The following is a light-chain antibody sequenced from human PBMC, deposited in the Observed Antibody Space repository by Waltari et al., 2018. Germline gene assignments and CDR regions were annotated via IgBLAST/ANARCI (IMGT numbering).Light chain of an antibody. CDR2: KAS. J-gene: IGKJ4*01. CDR3: QQYNSHSPLTPLT. V-gene: IGKV1-5*03. CDR1: QSISSW. Sequence: DIQMTQSPSTLSASVGDRVIITCRASQSISSWLAWYQQKPGKAPKLLIDKASTLESGVPARFGGSGSGTEFTLTITSLQPDDLATYYCQQYNSHSPLTPLTFGGGTKVEIK.